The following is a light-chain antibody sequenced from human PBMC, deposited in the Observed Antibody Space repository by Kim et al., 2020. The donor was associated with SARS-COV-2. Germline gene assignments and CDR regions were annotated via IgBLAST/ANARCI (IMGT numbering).Light chain of an antibody. CDR3: QTRYTTPYT. J-gene: IGKJ2*01. V-gene: IGKV1-39*01. Sequence: DIQMTQSPSSLSASVGDRVTITCRAGQSISTYLNWYQQKPGKAPNLLIYAASTLQSGVPSRFSGSGSGTDFTLTISSLQPEDFATYYCQTRYTTPYTFGQGTKLEIK. CDR2: AAS. CDR1: QSISTY.